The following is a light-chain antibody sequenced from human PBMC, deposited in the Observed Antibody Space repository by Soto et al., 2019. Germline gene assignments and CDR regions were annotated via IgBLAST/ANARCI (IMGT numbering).Light chain of an antibody. J-gene: IGKJ1*01. V-gene: IGKV1-5*03. CDR3: QQYNSYSQT. CDR1: QSISSW. CDR2: KAS. Sequence: DSEMTQSPSTLSASGGDRVSITCGASQSISSWLAWYQQKPGKAPKLLIYKASSLESGVPSRFSGSGSGTEFTLTISSLQPDDFATYYCQQYNSYSQTFGQGTKVDI.